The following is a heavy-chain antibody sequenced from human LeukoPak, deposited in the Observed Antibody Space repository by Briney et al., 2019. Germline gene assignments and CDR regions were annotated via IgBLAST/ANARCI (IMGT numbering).Heavy chain of an antibody. J-gene: IGHJ4*02. CDR3: ARGGYCTSRSCFRPDY. V-gene: IGHV1-2*02. CDR1: GYTFTDYY. CDR2: INADSGDT. D-gene: IGHD2-2*01. Sequence: ASVKVSCKASGYTFTDYYIHWVRQAPGQGLEWMGWINADSGDTKYAQKSQDRVTMTTDTSISTAYMELSRLRSDDTAVYYCARGGYCTSRSCFRPDYRGQGTLVTDSS.